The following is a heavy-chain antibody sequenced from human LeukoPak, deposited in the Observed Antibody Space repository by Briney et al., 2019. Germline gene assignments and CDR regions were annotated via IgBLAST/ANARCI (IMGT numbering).Heavy chain of an antibody. J-gene: IGHJ3*02. V-gene: IGHV3-21*01. Sequence: GGSLRLSCAASGFTFSSYSMNWVRQAPGKRLEWVSSISSSSSYIYYADSVKGRFTISRDNAKNSLYLQMNSLRAEDTAVYYCARDLEDAFDIWGQGTMVTVSS. CDR3: ARDLEDAFDI. CDR2: ISSSSSYI. CDR1: GFTFSSYS.